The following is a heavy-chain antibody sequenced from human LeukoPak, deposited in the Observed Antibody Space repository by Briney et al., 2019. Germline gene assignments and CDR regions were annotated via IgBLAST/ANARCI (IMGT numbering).Heavy chain of an antibody. CDR1: GGSIINYY. CDR3: ARLKYYDSTGYSPGYYMDV. J-gene: IGHJ6*03. CDR2: IYITGST. D-gene: IGHD3-22*01. Sequence: SETLSLTCTVSGGSIINYYWSWIRQSAGTGLEWVGRIYITGSTNYNPSLQSRLSMSVDTSKDQFSLGLTSVSAADTAVYYCARLKYYDSTGYSPGYYMDVWGKGITVTVSS. V-gene: IGHV4-4*07.